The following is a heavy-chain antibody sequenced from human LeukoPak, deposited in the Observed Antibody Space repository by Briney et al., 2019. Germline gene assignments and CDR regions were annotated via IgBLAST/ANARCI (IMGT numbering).Heavy chain of an antibody. CDR1: GFTFSSYA. J-gene: IGHJ4*02. V-gene: IGHV3-30-3*01. D-gene: IGHD3-10*01. CDR2: ISYDGSNK. Sequence: ERSLRLSCAASGFTFSSYAMHWVRQAPGKGLEWVAVISYDGSNKYYADSVKGRFTISRDNSKNTLYLQMNSLRAEDTAVYYCARDQGYKQGSGSPPAYWGQGTPVTVSS. CDR3: ARDQGYKQGSGSPPAY.